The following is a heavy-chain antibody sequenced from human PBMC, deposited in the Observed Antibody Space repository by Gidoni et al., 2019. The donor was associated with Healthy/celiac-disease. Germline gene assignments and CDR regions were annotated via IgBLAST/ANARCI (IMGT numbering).Heavy chain of an antibody. Sequence: EVQLVESGGGVVRPGGSLRLSCAASGFTFDDYGMSWVRQAPGKGLEWVSGINWNGGSTGYADSVKGRFTISRDNAKNSLYLQMNSLRAEDTALYHCAREIPGRGYSGYDEYYGMDVWGQGTTVTVSS. CDR2: INWNGGST. V-gene: IGHV3-20*01. CDR1: GFTFDDYG. D-gene: IGHD5-12*01. CDR3: AREIPGRGYSGYDEYYGMDV. J-gene: IGHJ6*02.